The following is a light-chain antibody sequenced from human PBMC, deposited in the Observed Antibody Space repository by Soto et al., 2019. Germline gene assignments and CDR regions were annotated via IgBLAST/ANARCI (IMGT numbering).Light chain of an antibody. CDR3: QKYNSAPRT. V-gene: IGKV1-27*01. CDR1: QGINSF. CDR2: AAS. Sequence: DIQMTQSPSSLSASIGDRVTITCRASQGINSFLAWDQQKPGKVPKLLIYAASTLQSGVPSRFRGSGSGTDFTLTISSLQPEDAATYYCQKYNSAPRTFGQGTKVDIK. J-gene: IGKJ1*01.